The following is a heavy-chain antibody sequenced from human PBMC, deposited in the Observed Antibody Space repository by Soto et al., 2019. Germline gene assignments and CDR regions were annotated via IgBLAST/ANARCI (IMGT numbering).Heavy chain of an antibody. Sequence: QVQLQQWGAGLLKPSETLSLTCAVYGGSFSGYYWSWIRQPPGKGLEWIGEINHSGSTNYNPSLKIRVTISVDTSKNQFSLKLSSVTAADTAVYYCARVRGIAADNGYFDYWGQGTLVTVSS. V-gene: IGHV4-34*01. CDR3: ARVRGIAADNGYFDY. J-gene: IGHJ4*02. CDR1: GGSFSGYY. D-gene: IGHD6-13*01. CDR2: INHSGST.